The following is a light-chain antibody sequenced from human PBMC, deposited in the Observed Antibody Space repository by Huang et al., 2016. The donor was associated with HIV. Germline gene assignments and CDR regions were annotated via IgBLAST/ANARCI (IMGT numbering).Light chain of an antibody. J-gene: IGKJ4*01. V-gene: IGKV1-39*01. Sequence: DIQMTQSPSSLSTSVGDRVTITCRASQTIRNYLNWYQQPPGKAPKLLIYSASTLQSGVPSRFSGSGSGTDFTLTISSLQPEDFATYYCQQRYTAPLTFGGGTKV. CDR3: QQRYTAPLT. CDR2: SAS. CDR1: QTIRNY.